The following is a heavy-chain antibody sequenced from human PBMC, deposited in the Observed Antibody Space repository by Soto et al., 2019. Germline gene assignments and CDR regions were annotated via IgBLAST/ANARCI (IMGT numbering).Heavy chain of an antibody. D-gene: IGHD2-2*02. CDR1: GYSFTSYW. CDR2: IYPGDSDT. V-gene: IGHV5-51*01. Sequence: GGSLRLSCKGSGYSFTSYWIGWVRQMPGKGLEWMGIIYPGDSDTRYSPSFQGQVTISADKSFTTAYLQWISLQASDTAMYFCARQAIGRHQGELYYMDVWGKGTTVTVSS. J-gene: IGHJ6*03. CDR3: ARQAIGRHQGELYYMDV.